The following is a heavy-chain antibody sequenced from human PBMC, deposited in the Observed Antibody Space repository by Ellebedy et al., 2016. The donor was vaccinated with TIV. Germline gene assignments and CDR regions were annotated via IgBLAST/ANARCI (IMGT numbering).Heavy chain of an antibody. J-gene: IGHJ4*02. CDR3: ARDDSSSGWHGLPDY. V-gene: IGHV1-46*01. D-gene: IGHD6-19*01. Sequence: AASVKVSCKASGYTFTSYYMHWVRQAPGQGLEWMGIINPSGGSTSYAQKFQGRVTMTRDTSTSTVYMGLSSLRPEDTAVYYCARDDSSSGWHGLPDYWGQGTLVTVSS. CDR2: INPSGGST. CDR1: GYTFTSYY.